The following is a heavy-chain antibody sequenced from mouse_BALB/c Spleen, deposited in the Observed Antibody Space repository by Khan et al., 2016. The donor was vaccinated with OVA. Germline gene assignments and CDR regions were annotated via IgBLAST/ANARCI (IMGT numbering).Heavy chain of an antibody. CDR2: IDPSTGYI. V-gene: IGHV1-7*01. CDR1: GYTFTTYW. J-gene: IGHJ3*01. CDR3: ERRGLYGIFVY. D-gene: IGHD2-1*01. Sequence: QVQLKESGAELAKPGASVKMSCKASGYTFTTYWMHWVKKRPGQGLEWIGYIDPSTGYIEYNQKFKDKATLTTDKSSTTAFMQLSSLTSEDSAVYYCERRGLYGIFVYWGQRTLVTVSA.